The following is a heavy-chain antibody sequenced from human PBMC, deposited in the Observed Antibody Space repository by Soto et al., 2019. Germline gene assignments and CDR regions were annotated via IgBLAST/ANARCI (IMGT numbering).Heavy chain of an antibody. D-gene: IGHD6-19*01. CDR2: ISSSSSYT. J-gene: IGHJ4*02. CDR1: GFTFSDYY. CDR3: ARTPGIAVAGTRFDY. Sequence: QVQLVESGGGLVKPGGSLRLSCAASGFTFSDYYMSWIRQAPGKGLEWVSYISSSSSYTNYADSVKGRFTISRDNAKNSLYLQMNSLRAEDTAVYYCARTPGIAVAGTRFDYWGQGTLVTVSS. V-gene: IGHV3-11*05.